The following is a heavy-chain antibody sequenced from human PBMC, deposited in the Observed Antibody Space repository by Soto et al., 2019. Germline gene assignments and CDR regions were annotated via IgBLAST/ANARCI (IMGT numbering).Heavy chain of an antibody. Sequence: PSETLSLTCSVSGDSISNSRFYWAWIRQPPGEGLEWIGSIYHTGNAYYNPSLKSRVTIFVDTSKNQFSLKLTSVTAADTALYYCARDYFDSSDYTTNWFDPWGQGTLVT. J-gene: IGHJ5*02. CDR3: ARDYFDSSDYTTNWFDP. CDR1: GDSISNSRFY. CDR2: IYHTGNA. V-gene: IGHV4-39*01. D-gene: IGHD3-22*01.